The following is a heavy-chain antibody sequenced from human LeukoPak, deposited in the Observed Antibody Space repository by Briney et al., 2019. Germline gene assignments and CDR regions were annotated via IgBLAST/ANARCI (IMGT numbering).Heavy chain of an antibody. J-gene: IGHJ4*02. CDR1: GFTFSSYG. V-gene: IGHV3-23*01. D-gene: IGHD6-13*01. CDR3: ASPSTSSSWYYFDC. Sequence: PGGSLRLSCAASGFTFSSYGMHWVRQAPGKGLEWVSAISGSGGSTYYADSVKGRFTISRDNSKNTLYLQMNSLRAEDTAVYYCASPSTSSSWYYFDCWGQGTLVTVSS. CDR2: ISGSGGST.